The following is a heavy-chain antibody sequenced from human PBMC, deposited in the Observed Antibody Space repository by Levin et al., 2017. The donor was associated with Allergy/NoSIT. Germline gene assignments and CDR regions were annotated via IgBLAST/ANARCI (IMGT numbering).Heavy chain of an antibody. D-gene: IGHD3-10*01. J-gene: IGHJ4*02. CDR2: IDASGNT. CDR3: ARVVPGSPYFDY. V-gene: IGHV4-4*07. Sequence: SETLSLTCTVSGDSISTYHWNWIRQPAGKGLEWLGRIDASGNTIYNPSLKSRVIMSVDTSKHQFSLNLNSVTAADTAVYYCARVVPGSPYFDYWGQGTLVTVSS. CDR1: GDSISTYH.